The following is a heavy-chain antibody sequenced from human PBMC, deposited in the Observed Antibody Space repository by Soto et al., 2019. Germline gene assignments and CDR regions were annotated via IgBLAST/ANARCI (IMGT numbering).Heavy chain of an antibody. CDR2: IYYSGST. V-gene: IGHV4-30-4*01. CDR3: ARHSRDGYRTQNFDY. J-gene: IGHJ4*02. Sequence: PSEALSLTCTVSGGSISSGDSYGGWIRQPPGKGLEWIGYIYYSGSTYYNPSLKSRVTISVDTSKNQFSLKLSSVTAADTAVYYCARHSRDGYRTQNFDYWGQGTLVTVSS. CDR1: GGSISSGDSY. D-gene: IGHD5-12*01.